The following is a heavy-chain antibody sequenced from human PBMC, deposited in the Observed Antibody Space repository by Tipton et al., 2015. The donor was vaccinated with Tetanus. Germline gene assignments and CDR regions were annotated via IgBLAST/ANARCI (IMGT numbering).Heavy chain of an antibody. CDR3: AKSDRVTRTSWYFHD. CDR1: GGSMSGSGHY. Sequence: TLSLTCIVSGGSMSGSGHYGAWVRQSPGKGLEWIGSIDYSGNTYYNSSLMSRVTISVDTSKNQFSLRLNSVTAVDTAVYYCAKSDRVTRTSWYFHDWGQGTLVTVSS. CDR2: IDYSGNT. J-gene: IGHJ4*02. D-gene: IGHD2-2*01. V-gene: IGHV4-39*01.